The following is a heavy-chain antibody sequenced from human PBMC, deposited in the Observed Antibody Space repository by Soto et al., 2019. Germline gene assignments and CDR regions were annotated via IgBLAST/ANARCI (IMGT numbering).Heavy chain of an antibody. J-gene: IGHJ6*02. Sequence: LRLSCVASGFTFTTYWMSWVRQAPGKGLEWVSYISSSSSTIYYADSVKGRFTISRDNAKNSLYLQMNSLRDEDTAVYYCARSKPNVGGMDVWGQGTTVTVSS. CDR2: ISSSSSTI. D-gene: IGHD1-26*01. CDR1: GFTFTTYW. CDR3: ARSKPNVGGMDV. V-gene: IGHV3-48*02.